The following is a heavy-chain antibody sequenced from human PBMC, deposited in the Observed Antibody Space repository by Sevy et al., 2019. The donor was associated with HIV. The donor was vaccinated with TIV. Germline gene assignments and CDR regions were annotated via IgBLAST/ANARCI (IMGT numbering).Heavy chain of an antibody. J-gene: IGHJ4*02. CDR3: ASDNSGYFFFDY. CDR2: ITQTYGGSKK. V-gene: IGHV3-30-3*01. Sequence: GGSLRLSCAASGFTFGSYTLHWVRQAPGKGLEWVALITQTYGGSKKYYIDSVQDRFTISRDNYTNNLYLKMDSLRPEAMAVYYCASDNSGYFFFDYWGQGTLVTVSS. CDR1: GFTFGSYT. D-gene: IGHD3-22*01.